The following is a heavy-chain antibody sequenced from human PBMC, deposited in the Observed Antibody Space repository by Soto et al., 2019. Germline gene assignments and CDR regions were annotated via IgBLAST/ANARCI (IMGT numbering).Heavy chain of an antibody. CDR1: GGTFSSYA. CDR3: AREGRHCSGGSCKKGVDY. CDR2: IIPIFGTA. D-gene: IGHD2-15*01. Sequence: QVQLVQSGAEVKKPGSSVKVSCKASGGTFSSYAISWVRQAPGQGLEWMGGIIPIFGTANYAQKFQGRVTITADESTSTAYMELSSLRSEDTAVYYCAREGRHCSGGSCKKGVDYWGQGTLVTVSS. V-gene: IGHV1-69*01. J-gene: IGHJ4*02.